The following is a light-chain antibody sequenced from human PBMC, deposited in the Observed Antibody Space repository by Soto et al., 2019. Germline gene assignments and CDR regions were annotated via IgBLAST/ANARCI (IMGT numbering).Light chain of an antibody. CDR1: TSNIETNF. CDR3: ASWDDSLSGDVV. Sequence: QPVLTQPPSTSGTPGQRVTISCSGSTSNIETNFVYWYQQLPGTAPKLLIYKNNQRPSGVPDRFSGSKSGTSASLAISGLRSEDEADYYCASWDDSLSGDVVFGGGTQLTVL. CDR2: KNN. J-gene: IGLJ2*01. V-gene: IGLV1-47*01.